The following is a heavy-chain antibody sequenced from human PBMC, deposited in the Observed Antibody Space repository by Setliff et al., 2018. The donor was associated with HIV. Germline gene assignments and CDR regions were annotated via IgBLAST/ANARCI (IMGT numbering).Heavy chain of an antibody. J-gene: IGHJ4*02. CDR3: ARVGGSGTYSTLGY. D-gene: IGHD3-10*01. CDR1: GYTFTRHH. V-gene: IGHV1-46*04. Sequence: ASVKVSCKASGYTFTRHHVHWVRQAPGQGLEWMGIINPSGGSTSYAQKLQGRFTLTSDTSTDTVYMELRSLRSEDSAVYYCARVGGSGTYSTLGYWGQGTLVTVSS. CDR2: INPSGGST.